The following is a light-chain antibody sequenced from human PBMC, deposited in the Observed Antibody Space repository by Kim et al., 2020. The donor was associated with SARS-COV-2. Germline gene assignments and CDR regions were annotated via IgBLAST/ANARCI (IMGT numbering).Light chain of an antibody. CDR1: NIGSKN. Sequence: SYELTQPLSVSVALGQTARITCGGNNIGSKNVHWYQQKPGQAPVLVIYRDSNRPSGIPERFSGFNSGNTATLTISRAQAGDEADYYCQVWDSSTHVVFGG. J-gene: IGLJ2*01. CDR2: RDS. CDR3: QVWDSSTHVV. V-gene: IGLV3-9*01.